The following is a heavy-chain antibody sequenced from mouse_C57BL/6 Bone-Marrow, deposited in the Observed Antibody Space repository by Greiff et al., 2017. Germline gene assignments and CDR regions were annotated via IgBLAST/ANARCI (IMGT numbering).Heavy chain of an antibody. CDR2: IDPENGDT. J-gene: IGHJ2*01. V-gene: IGHV14-4*01. CDR3: TTVGHY. Sequence: EVQRVESGAELVRPGASVKLSCTASGFNIKDDYMHWVKQRPEQGLEWIGWIDPENGDTEYASKFQGKATITADTSSNTAYLQLSSLTSEDTAVYYCTTVGHYWGQGTTLTVSS. CDR1: GFNIKDDY. D-gene: IGHD2-14*01.